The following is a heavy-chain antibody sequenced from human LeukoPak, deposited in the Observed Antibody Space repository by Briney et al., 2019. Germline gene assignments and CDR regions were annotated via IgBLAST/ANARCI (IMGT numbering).Heavy chain of an antibody. CDR1: GFTFSNYA. V-gene: IGHV3-7*01. CDR2: IKQDGSEK. J-gene: IGHJ4*02. CDR3: ARDLRSWFGELLGTFDY. Sequence: GRSLRLSCAASGFTFSNYAMHWVRQAPGKGLEWVANIKQDGSEKYYVDSVKGRFTISRDNAKNSLYLQMNSLRAEDTAVYYCARDLRSWFGELLGTFDYWGQGTLVTVSS. D-gene: IGHD3-10*01.